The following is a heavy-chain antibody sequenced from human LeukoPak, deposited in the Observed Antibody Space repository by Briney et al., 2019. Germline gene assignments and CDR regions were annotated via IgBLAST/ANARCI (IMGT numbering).Heavy chain of an antibody. CDR1: GFTFSSYG. CDR2: ISSTGGTT. Sequence: PGGSLRLSCVASGFTFSSYGISWVRQAPGKGLEWVSAISSTGGTTYYAESVKGHFTISRDNSKNTVYLQMNSLSAEDTAVYYCAKNGDRGAYCSGGTCYPYYYYYMDVWGKGTTVTISS. V-gene: IGHV3-23*01. J-gene: IGHJ6*03. D-gene: IGHD2-15*01. CDR3: AKNGDRGAYCSGGTCYPYYYYYMDV.